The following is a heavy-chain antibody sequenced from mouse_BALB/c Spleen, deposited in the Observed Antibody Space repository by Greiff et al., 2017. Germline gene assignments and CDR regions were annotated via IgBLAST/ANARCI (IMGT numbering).Heavy chain of an antibody. J-gene: IGHJ3*01. CDR1: GYTFTDYA. V-gene: IGHV1S137*01. Sequence: VQLQQSGAELVRPGVSVKISCKGSGYTFTDYAMHWVKQSHAKSLEWIGVISTYYGDASYNQKFKGKATMTVDKSSSTAYMELARLTSEDSAIYYCARGPPIYDGYFAYWGQGTLVTVSA. CDR3: ARGPPIYDGYFAY. D-gene: IGHD2-3*01. CDR2: ISTYYGDA.